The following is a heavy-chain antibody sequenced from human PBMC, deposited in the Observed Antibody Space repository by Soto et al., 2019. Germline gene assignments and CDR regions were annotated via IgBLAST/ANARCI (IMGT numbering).Heavy chain of an antibody. J-gene: IGHJ5*02. CDR2: INHSGST. CDR3: ATANWSHHYFDP. Sequence: QVRLQQWGTGLLKSSETLSLTCAVYGGSFSGYYWSWLRQPPGKGLEWIGEINHSGSTNYNPSLKSRVTISVDTSNNQFSLKLTSITAADTGVYYCATANWSHHYFDPWGQGTLVTVSS. V-gene: IGHV4-34*01. D-gene: IGHD1-1*01. CDR1: GGSFSGYY.